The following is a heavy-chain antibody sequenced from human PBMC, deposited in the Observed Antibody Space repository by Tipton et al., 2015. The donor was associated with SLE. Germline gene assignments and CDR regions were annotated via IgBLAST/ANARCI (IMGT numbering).Heavy chain of an antibody. CDR3: AKERGYSYGFDY. CDR1: GFTFSSYA. CDR2: ISGSGGST. D-gene: IGHD5-18*01. Sequence: SLRLSCAASGFTFSSYAMSWVRQAPGKGLEWVSAISGSGGSTYYADSVKGRFTIYRDNSKNTLYLQMNSLRAEDTALYYCAKERGYSYGFDYWDQGTLVTVSS. J-gene: IGHJ4*02. V-gene: IGHV3-23*01.